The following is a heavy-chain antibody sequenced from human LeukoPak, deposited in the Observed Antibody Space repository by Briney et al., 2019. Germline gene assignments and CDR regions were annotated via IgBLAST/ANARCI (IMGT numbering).Heavy chain of an antibody. D-gene: IGHD3/OR15-3a*01. CDR2: ISYDGSNK. J-gene: IGHJ4*02. V-gene: IGHV3-30-3*01. CDR1: GFTFSSYA. CDR3: ARVGGTDDY. Sequence: PGGSLRLSCAASGFTFSSYAMHWVRQAPGKGLEWVAVISYDGSNKYYADSVKGRFTISRDNSKNMLYLQMNSLRAEDTAVYYCARVGGTDDYWGQGTLVTVSS.